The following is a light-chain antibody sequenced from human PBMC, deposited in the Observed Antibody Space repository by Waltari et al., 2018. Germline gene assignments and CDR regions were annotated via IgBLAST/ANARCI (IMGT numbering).Light chain of an antibody. CDR2: WAS. J-gene: IGKJ5*01. Sequence: DIVMTQSPDSLAVSLGERATINCKSSQSVLYSSNNKNYVPWYQQKPGQPPKLLVDWASTRESGVPDRFSAGGSGTDFTLTISSLQAEDVAVYYCQQFYTTPMTFGQGTRLEIK. V-gene: IGKV4-1*01. CDR3: QQFYTTPMT. CDR1: QSVLYSSNNKNY.